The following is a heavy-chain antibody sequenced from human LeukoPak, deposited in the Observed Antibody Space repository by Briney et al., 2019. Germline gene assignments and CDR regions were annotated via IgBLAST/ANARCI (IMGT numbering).Heavy chain of an antibody. V-gene: IGHV1-2*02. J-gene: IGHJ4*02. CDR2: VNPHSGGT. CDR3: ARDIGDYYGSGSYWLL. CDR1: GYSFIDYY. D-gene: IGHD3-10*01. Sequence: ASVKVSCKASGYSFIDYYIHWVRPAPGQGLEWMGWVNPHSGGTKFAQKVQGRVTMTRDTSINTAYMEVSSLRSDDTAVYYCARDIGDYYGSGSYWLLWGQGTLVTVAS.